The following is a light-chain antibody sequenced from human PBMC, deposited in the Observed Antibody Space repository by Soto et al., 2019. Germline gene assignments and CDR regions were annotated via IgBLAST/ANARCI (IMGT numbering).Light chain of an antibody. J-gene: IGKJ1*01. CDR3: QQLYSYPRT. CDR1: QGISTF. V-gene: IGKV1-9*01. Sequence: IQLTQSPSFLSASVGDRVTITFRASQGISTFLAWYQQRPGKAPKFLIYAASTLQNGVPPRFGGSGSGTEFTLSISSLQPEDFATYYCQQLYSYPRTFGPGTKVDIK. CDR2: AAS.